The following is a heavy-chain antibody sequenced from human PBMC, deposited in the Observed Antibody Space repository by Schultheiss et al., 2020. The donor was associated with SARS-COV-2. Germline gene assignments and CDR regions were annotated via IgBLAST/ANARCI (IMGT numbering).Heavy chain of an antibody. J-gene: IGHJ6*03. Sequence: GGSLRLSCAASGFTFDNFAMQWVRQVPGKGLEWVALISWDGRSTHYADSVQGRFTISRDNSNNSLYLQMSSLRKDDTALYYCAKGRSWDSDYFYIDVWGKGTPVTVSS. CDR2: ISWDGRST. CDR3: AKGRSWDSDYFYIDV. D-gene: IGHD1-26*01. V-gene: IGHV3-43D*04. CDR1: GFTFDNFA.